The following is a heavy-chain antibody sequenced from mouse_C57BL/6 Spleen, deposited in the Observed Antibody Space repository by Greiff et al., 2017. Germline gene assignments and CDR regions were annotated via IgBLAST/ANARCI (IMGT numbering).Heavy chain of an antibody. D-gene: IGHD1-1*01. CDR2: IHPNSGST. V-gene: IGHV1-64*01. Sequence: VKLQQPGAELVKPGASVKLSCKASGYTFTSYWMHWVKQRPGQGLEWIGMIHPNSGSTNYNEKFKSKATLTVDKSSSTAYMQLSSLTSEDSAVYYCARRGSSLYYYAMDYWGQGTSVTVSS. CDR3: ARRGSSLYYYAMDY. J-gene: IGHJ4*01. CDR1: GYTFTSYW.